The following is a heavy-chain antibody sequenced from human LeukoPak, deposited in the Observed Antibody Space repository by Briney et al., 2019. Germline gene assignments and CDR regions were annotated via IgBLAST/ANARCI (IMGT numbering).Heavy chain of an antibody. CDR1: GYTFTVYY. V-gene: IGHV1-2*02. D-gene: IGHD2-2*01. Sequence: ASVTVSFTSSGYTFTVYYMHWVRQAPGQGLEWMGWINPNRGGTNYAQKFQGRVTMTRDTSISTAYMELSRLRSDDTAVYYCATSLYCSSTNCYALYFQHWGQGTLVTVSS. CDR3: ATSLYCSSTNCYALYFQH. CDR2: INPNRGGT. J-gene: IGHJ1*01.